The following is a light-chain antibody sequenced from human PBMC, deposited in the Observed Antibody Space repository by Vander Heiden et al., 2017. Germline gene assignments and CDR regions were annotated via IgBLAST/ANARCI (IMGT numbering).Light chain of an antibody. J-gene: IGKJ4*01. CDR2: AAS. CDR1: QSVSSSY. V-gene: IGKV3-20*01. Sequence: EIVFTQSPGTLSLSPGERAALSCRASQSVSSSYLAWYQQKPGQAPRLLIYAASSRATGIPDRFSGSGSGTDFTLTLSRLEPEDFAVYYCQQYGSSPHTFGGGTKVEIK. CDR3: QQYGSSPHT.